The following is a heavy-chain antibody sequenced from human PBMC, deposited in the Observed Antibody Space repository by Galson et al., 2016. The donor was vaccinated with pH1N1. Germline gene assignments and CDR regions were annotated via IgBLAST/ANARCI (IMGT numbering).Heavy chain of an antibody. D-gene: IGHD4-17*01. CDR3: VRDHQHARGDYGAFAF. Sequence: SVKVSCKASGGTFTPYWMFWMRQAPGQGLEWMGRINPKTAYTTYAEKFRGRVTMTRVTSTGTVYMEVSSLRSDDTAVYYCVRDHQHARGDYGAFAFWGQGTLVTVSS. CDR2: INPKTAYT. J-gene: IGHJ3*01. CDR1: GGTFTPYW. V-gene: IGHV1-2*06.